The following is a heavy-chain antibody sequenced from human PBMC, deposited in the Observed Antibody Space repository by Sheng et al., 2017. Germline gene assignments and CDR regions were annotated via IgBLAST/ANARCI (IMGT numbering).Heavy chain of an antibody. D-gene: IGHD5-12*01. V-gene: IGHV4-38-2*02. CDR1: GYSISSGYY. Sequence: QVQLQESVPGLVKPSETLSLTCAVSGYSISSGYYWGWIRQPPGKGLEWIGSIYHSGSTYYNPSLKSRVTISVDTSKNQFSLKLSSVTAADTAVYYCARDCLRDGYNSLGYYYYGMDVWGQGTTVTV. J-gene: IGHJ6*02. CDR2: IYHSGST. CDR3: ARDCLRDGYNSLGYYYYGMDV.